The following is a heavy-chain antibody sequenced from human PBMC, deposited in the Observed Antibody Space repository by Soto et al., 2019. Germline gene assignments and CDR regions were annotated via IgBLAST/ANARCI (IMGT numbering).Heavy chain of an antibody. CDR1: GGSINGYY. D-gene: IGHD6-19*01. J-gene: IGHJ4*02. CDR3: ARQEAVPGPPFDS. V-gene: IGHV4-59*01. Sequence: QERLQESGPGLVKPSETLSLTCSVSGGSINGYYWNWIRQPPGKGLEWLGNVYFSGRTHYNPSLEARLTISVDTSKKHISLNLRSVTAADTAVYYCARQEAVPGPPFDSWGQGTLVSVSS. CDR2: VYFSGRT.